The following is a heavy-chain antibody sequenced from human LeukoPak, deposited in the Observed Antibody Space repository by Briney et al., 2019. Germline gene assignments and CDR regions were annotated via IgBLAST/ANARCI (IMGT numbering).Heavy chain of an antibody. J-gene: IGHJ4*02. CDR3: ARNYYDSSGPQGY. CDR1: GGSISSYY. V-gene: IGHV4-59*01. CDR2: IYYSGST. D-gene: IGHD3-22*01. Sequence: SETLSLTCTVSGGSISSYYWSWIRQPPGKGLEWIGYIYYSGSTNYNPSLKSRVTISVDTSKNQFSLKLSSVTAADTAVYYCARNYYDSSGPQGYWGQGTLVTVSS.